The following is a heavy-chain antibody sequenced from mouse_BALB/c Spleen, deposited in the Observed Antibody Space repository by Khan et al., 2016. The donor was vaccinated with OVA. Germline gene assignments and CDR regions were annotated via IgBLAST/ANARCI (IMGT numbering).Heavy chain of an antibody. V-gene: IGHV5-6-5*01. CDR1: GFTFRNYA. J-gene: IGHJ3*01. D-gene: IGHD1-1*02. Sequence: EVELVESGGDLVKPGGSLKLSCAASGFTFRNYAMSWVRQTPEKRLEWVASFSSGGTTYYPDSVKGRFTISRDNARNILYLQMNSLRSEDTAMFFCARDYWFTYWGQGTLVTVSA. CDR3: ARDYWFTY. CDR2: FSSGGTT.